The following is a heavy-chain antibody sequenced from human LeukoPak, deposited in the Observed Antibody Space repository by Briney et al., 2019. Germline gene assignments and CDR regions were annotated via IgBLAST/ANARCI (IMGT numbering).Heavy chain of an antibody. CDR2: IKQDGSEK. CDR3: SLEGSSWYRYFQH. CDR1: GFPFSSYW. Sequence: QPGGSLRLSCAASGFPFSSYWMSWVRQAPGKGLEWVANIKQDGSEKYYVDSVKGRFTISRDNAKNSLYLQMNSLRAEDTAVYYSSLEGSSWYRYFQHWGQGTLVTVSS. J-gene: IGHJ1*01. V-gene: IGHV3-7*05. D-gene: IGHD6-13*01.